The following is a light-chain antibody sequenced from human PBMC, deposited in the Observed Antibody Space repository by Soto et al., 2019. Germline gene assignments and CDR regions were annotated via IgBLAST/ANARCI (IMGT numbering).Light chain of an antibody. Sequence: QTVVTQEPSFSVSPGGTVTLTCGLSSGSVSTSYYPSWYQQTPGQAPRLLIYSTNTRSSGVPDRFSGSILGNKAALTITGAQADDESDYYCALYIGSGIYVFGGGTKLTVL. CDR1: SGSVSTSYY. CDR2: STN. V-gene: IGLV8-61*01. CDR3: ALYIGSGIYV. J-gene: IGLJ2*01.